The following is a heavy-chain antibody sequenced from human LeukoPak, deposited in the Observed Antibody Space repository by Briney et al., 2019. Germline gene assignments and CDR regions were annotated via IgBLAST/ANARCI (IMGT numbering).Heavy chain of an antibody. J-gene: IGHJ4*02. CDR1: GGSISSYY. CDR3: AGIRAGSFDY. Sequence: PSETLSLTCTVSGGSISSYYWTWIRQPPGKGLEWIGYIFHSGSTNYNPSLKSRVTISVDTSKNQFSLKLGSVTATDTAVYYCAGIRAGSFDYWGQGTLVTVSS. D-gene: IGHD3-3*02. CDR2: IFHSGST. V-gene: IGHV4-59*01.